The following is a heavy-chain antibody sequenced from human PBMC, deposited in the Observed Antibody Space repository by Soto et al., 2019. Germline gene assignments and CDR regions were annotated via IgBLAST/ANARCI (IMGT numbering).Heavy chain of an antibody. V-gene: IGHV3-64D*06. D-gene: IGHD3-10*01. Sequence: PVLPLRVSYSAAGCTFSSYARHWVRQAPGKGLEYVSAISSNGGSTYYADSVKGRFTISRDNSKNTLYLQMSSLRAEDTAVYYCVSGASAYFDYWGQGTLVTVSS. J-gene: IGHJ4*02. CDR3: VSGASAYFDY. CDR2: ISSNGGST. CDR1: GCTFSSYA.